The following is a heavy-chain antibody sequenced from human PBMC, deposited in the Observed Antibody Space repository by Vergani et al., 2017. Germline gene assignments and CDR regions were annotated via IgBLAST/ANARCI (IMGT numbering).Heavy chain of an antibody. D-gene: IGHD1-7*01. CDR3: VYRKTECGTTGCFYPFYYYYYMDV. V-gene: IGHV2-5*04. J-gene: IGHJ6*03. Sequence: HITLKESGPTLVKPTQTLTLICTFSGFSLNTRGVSVAWIRQPPGKALDWLALIYWNDDQHYSPSLNNRVTITKDTSKNQVVLTMTNMGYVDTGTHYCVYRKTECGTTGCFYPFYYYYYMDVWGKETTVTVSS. CDR1: GFSLNTRGVS. CDR2: IYWNDDQ.